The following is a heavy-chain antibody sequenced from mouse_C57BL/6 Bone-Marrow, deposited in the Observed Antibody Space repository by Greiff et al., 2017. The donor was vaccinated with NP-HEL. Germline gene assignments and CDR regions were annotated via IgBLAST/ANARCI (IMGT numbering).Heavy chain of an antibody. CDR3: ARRSSGYAWFAY. D-gene: IGHD3-2*02. V-gene: IGHV1-82*01. J-gene: IGHJ3*01. Sequence: VKLQESGPELVKPGASVKISCKASGYAFSSSWMNWVKQRPGKGLEWIGRIYPGDGDTNYNGKFKGKATLTADKSSSTAYMQLSSLTSEDSAVYFCARRSSGYAWFAYWGQGTLVTVSA. CDR2: IYPGDGDT. CDR1: GYAFSSSW.